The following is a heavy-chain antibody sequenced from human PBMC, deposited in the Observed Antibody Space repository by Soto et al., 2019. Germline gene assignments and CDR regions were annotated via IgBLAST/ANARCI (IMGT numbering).Heavy chain of an antibody. Sequence: QVQLQESGPGLVKTSQTLFLTCTVSGGSIRRRGYYWSWIRHRPGEGLQWIGFFYYSGITDYNPSLRSRTVISADTSTNQVFLQLSSVTAADTAVYYCASSGAREGDWLDPWGQGTQVTVSS. V-gene: IGHV4-31*03. CDR3: ASSGAREGDWLDP. CDR2: FYYSGIT. D-gene: IGHD3-16*01. CDR1: GGSIRRRGYY. J-gene: IGHJ5*02.